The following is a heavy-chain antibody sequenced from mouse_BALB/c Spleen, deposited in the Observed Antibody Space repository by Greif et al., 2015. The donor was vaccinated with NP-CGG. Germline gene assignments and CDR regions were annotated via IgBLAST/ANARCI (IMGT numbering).Heavy chain of an antibody. D-gene: IGHD2-14*01. V-gene: IGHV1S126*01. Sequence: QVQLQQSGPQLVRPGASVKISCKASGYSFTSYWMHWVKQRPGQGLEWIGMIDPSDSETRLNQKFKDKATLTVDKSSSTAYMQLSSPTSEDSAVYYCARGGVRRGYFDYWGQGTTLTVSS. J-gene: IGHJ2*01. CDR1: GYSFTSYW. CDR3: ARGGVRRGYFDY. CDR2: IDPSDSET.